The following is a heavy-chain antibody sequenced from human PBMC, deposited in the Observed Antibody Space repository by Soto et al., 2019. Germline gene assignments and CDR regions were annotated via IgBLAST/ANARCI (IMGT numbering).Heavy chain of an antibody. D-gene: IGHD3-3*01. CDR2: INSDGSST. CDR3: ARAYYDFWRGYYYMDV. Sequence: GGSLRLSCAASGFTFSSYWMHWVRQAPGKGLVWVSRINSDGSSTSYADSVKGRFTISRDNAKNTLYLQMNSLRAEDTAVYYCARAYYDFWRGYYYMDVLGKGTTVTVSS. V-gene: IGHV3-74*01. J-gene: IGHJ6*03. CDR1: GFTFSSYW.